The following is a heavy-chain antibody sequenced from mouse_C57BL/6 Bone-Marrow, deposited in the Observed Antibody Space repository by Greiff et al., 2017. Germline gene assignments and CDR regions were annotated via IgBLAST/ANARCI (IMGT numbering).Heavy chain of an antibody. CDR3: ARYGVFYYAMDY. CDR2: IRNKANGYTT. CDR1: GFTFTDYY. Sequence: EVHLVESGGGLVQPGGSLSLSCAASGFTFTDYYMSWVRQPPGKALEWLGFIRNKANGYTTEYSASVKGRFTISRDNSQSILYLQMNALRAEDSATYYCARYGVFYYAMDYWGQGTSVTVSS. J-gene: IGHJ4*01. V-gene: IGHV7-3*01.